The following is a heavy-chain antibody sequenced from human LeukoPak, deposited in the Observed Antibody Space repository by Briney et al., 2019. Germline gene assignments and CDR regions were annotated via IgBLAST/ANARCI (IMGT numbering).Heavy chain of an antibody. CDR2: IKQDGSEK. CDR3: AKDWHTVTSFDY. D-gene: IGHD4-17*01. CDR1: GFTFSNYW. V-gene: IGHV3-7*01. J-gene: IGHJ4*02. Sequence: GGSLRLSCAASGFTFSNYWMSWVRQAPGKGLEWVANIKQDGSEKNYVDSIKGRFTISRDNAKNTLYLQMNSLRAEDTAVYYCAKDWHTVTSFDYWGQGTLVTVSS.